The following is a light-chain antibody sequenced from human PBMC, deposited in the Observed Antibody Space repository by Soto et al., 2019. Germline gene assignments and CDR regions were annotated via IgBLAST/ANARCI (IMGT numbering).Light chain of an antibody. V-gene: IGKV3-15*01. CDR2: GAS. Sequence: EIVITHAPANLYVSLVERANLSCMASQSVSSNLAWYQQKPGQAPRLLIYGASTRATGIPARFSGSGSGTEFTLTIRSLQSEDFAVYYCQQYNNWPTWTCGKGHKGAIK. CDR1: QSVSSN. CDR3: QQYNNWPTWT. J-gene: IGKJ1*01.